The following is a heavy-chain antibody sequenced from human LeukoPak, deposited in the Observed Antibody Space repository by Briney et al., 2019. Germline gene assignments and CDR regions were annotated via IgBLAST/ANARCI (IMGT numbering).Heavy chain of an antibody. Sequence: SETLSLTCTVSGGSISSGGYYWSWIRQHPGKGLEWIGYIYYSRSTYYNPSLKSRVTISVDTSKNQFSLKLSSVTAADTAVYYCARVSTMTGTLDYWGQGTLVTVSS. CDR3: ARVSTMTGTLDY. CDR1: GGSISSGGYY. V-gene: IGHV4-31*03. CDR2: IYYSRST. J-gene: IGHJ4*02. D-gene: IGHD1-7*01.